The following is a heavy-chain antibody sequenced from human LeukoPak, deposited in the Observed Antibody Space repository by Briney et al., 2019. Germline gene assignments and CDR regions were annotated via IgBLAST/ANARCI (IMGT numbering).Heavy chain of an antibody. CDR3: AGCRTISCYSAFDF. CDR2: ISYTGSTT. V-gene: IGHV3-48*03. Sequence: PGGSLRLSCAASGFSFSNYEMNWVRQAPGKGLEWISYISYTGSTTYQPDSVKGRFTISRDNAKNSLYLQINSLRVEDTAIYYCAGCRTISCYSAFDFWGQGTMVTVSS. J-gene: IGHJ3*01. CDR1: GFSFSNYE. D-gene: IGHD2-2*01.